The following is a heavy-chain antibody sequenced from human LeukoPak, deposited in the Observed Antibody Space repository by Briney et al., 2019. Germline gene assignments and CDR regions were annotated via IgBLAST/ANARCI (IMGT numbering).Heavy chain of an antibody. D-gene: IGHD3-3*01. J-gene: IGHJ4*02. V-gene: IGHV1-69*05. CDR1: GGTFSSYA. CDR3: ARASTIFGHFDY. Sequence: SVKVSCKASGGTFSSYAISWVRQAPGQGLEWMGGIIPIFGTANYAQKFQGRVTITTDESTSTAYMELSSLSSVTAADTAVYYCARASTIFGHFDYWGRGTLVTVSS. CDR2: IIPIFGTA.